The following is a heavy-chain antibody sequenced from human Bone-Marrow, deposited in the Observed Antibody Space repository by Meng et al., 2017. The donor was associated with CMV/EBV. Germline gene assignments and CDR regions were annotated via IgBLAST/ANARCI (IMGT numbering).Heavy chain of an antibody. V-gene: IGHV1-2*02. D-gene: IGHD6-19*01. Sequence: QVALGEAGAEVKKPGASVKVSCKASGYTFTGYYMHWVRQAPGQGLEWMGWINPNSGGTNYAQKFQGRVTMTRDMSINTAYMELSRLTSGDTAVYYCARSSGWSRFDYWGQGTLVTVSS. CDR3: ARSSGWSRFDY. J-gene: IGHJ4*02. CDR2: INPNSGGT. CDR1: GYTFTGYY.